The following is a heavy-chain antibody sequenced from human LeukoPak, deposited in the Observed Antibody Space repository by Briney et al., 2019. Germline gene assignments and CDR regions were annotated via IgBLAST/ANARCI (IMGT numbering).Heavy chain of an antibody. CDR1: GFTFSSYW. D-gene: IGHD6-19*01. Sequence: PGGSLRLSCAASGFTFSSYWMHWVRQAPGKGLVWVSRINSDGRSTNYADSVKGRFTISRDNAKNTVYLQMNSLRAEDTAVYYCARELAVGGTWFDPWGQGTLVTVSS. J-gene: IGHJ5*02. CDR3: ARELAVGGTWFDP. V-gene: IGHV3-74*01. CDR2: INSDGRST.